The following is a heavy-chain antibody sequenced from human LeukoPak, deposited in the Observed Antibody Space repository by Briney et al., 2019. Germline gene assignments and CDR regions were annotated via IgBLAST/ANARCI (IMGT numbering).Heavy chain of an antibody. D-gene: IGHD5-24*01. CDR2: ISSNGGST. V-gene: IGHV3-64D*06. CDR3: VGDCRDGYNRYFQH. Sequence: TGGSLRLSCSASGFTFSSYVMHWVRQAPGKGLEYVSVISSNGGSTDYADSVKGRFTISRDNSKKTVFLQMSSLRAEDTAVYYCVGDCRDGYNRYFQHWGQGTLVTVSS. CDR1: GFTFSSYV. J-gene: IGHJ1*01.